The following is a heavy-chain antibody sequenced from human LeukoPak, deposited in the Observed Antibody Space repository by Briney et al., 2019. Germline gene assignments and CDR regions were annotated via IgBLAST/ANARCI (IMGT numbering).Heavy chain of an antibody. CDR3: ARDLRVDYGDYYYYYYMDV. Sequence: SQTLSLTCAISGDSVSSNSAAWNWIRQSPSRGLEWLGRTYYRSKWYNDYAVSVKSRITINPDTSKNQFSLQLNSVTPEDTAVYYCARDLRVDYGDYYYYYYMDVWGKGTTVTVSS. CDR2: TYYRSKWYN. D-gene: IGHD4-17*01. J-gene: IGHJ6*03. CDR1: GDSVSSNSAA. V-gene: IGHV6-1*01.